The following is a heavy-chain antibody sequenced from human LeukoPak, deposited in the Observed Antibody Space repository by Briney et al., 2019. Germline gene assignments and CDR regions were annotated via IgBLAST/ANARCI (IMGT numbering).Heavy chain of an antibody. D-gene: IGHD3-10*01. Sequence: PGGSLRLSCAASGFTFSSYAMSWVRQAPGKGLEWVSAISGSGGSTYYADSVKGRFTISRGNSKNTLYLQMNSLRAEDTAVYYCAKDPPGSGSRSEDFGFDPWGQGTLVTVSS. V-gene: IGHV3-23*01. J-gene: IGHJ5*02. CDR1: GFTFSSYA. CDR3: AKDPPGSGSRSEDFGFDP. CDR2: ISGSGGST.